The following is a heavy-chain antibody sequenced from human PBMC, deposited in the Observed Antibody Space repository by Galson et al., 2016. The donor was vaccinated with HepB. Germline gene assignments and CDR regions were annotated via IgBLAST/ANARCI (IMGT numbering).Heavy chain of an antibody. CDR1: GFTFSSYG. J-gene: IGHJ4*02. D-gene: IGHD4-17*01. Sequence: SLRLSCAASGFTFSSYGIHWVRPAPGKGLEWVAVISYDGSNKKYADSVKGRFTISRDNSKNTLYLQMNSLRAEDTAVYYCAKVGDKYYFDYWGQGTLVTVSS. CDR2: ISYDGSNK. V-gene: IGHV3-30*18. CDR3: AKVGDKYYFDY.